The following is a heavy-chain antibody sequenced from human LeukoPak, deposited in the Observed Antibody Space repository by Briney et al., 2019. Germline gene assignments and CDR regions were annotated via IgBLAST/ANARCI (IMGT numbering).Heavy chain of an antibody. V-gene: IGHV4-4*07. D-gene: IGHD3-10*01. CDR1: GGSINNYY. Sequence: SETLSLTCSVSGGSINNYYWSWIRQPAGKGLEWIGRVFVTGSTNYNPSVKSRVTISVDKSKNQFSLKLNSVTAADTAVYYCAGYGGGGAGWYFDFWGGGTLVIVSS. CDR2: VFVTGST. CDR3: AGYGGGGAGWYFDF. J-gene: IGHJ2*01.